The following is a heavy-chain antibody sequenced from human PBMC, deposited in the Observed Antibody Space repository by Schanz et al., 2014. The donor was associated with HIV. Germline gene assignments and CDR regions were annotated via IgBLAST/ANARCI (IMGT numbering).Heavy chain of an antibody. CDR3: GTYNYGSGHDY. CDR1: GFSFSDYH. V-gene: IGHV3-11*01. D-gene: IGHD3-10*01. J-gene: IGHJ4*02. CDR2: LSGSGSNI. Sequence: QVQLVESGGDLVKPGGSLRLSCTASGFSFSDYHMSWIRQAPGKGLEWVSSLSGSGSNIYYADSVKGRFTISRDNGKNSLFLQMNSLRAEDTAIYHCGTYNYGSGHDYWGQGTLVTVSS.